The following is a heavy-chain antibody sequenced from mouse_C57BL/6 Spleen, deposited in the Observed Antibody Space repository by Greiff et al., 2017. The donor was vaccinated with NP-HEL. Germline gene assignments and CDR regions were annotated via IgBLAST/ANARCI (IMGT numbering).Heavy chain of an antibody. D-gene: IGHD1-1*01. CDR1: GYTFTSYW. V-gene: IGHV1-55*01. Sequence: QVQLQQPGAELVKPGASVKMSCKASGYTFTSYWITWVKQRPGQGLEWIGDIYPGSGSTNYNEKFKCKATLTVDTSSSTAYMQLSSLTAEDSAVYYCARDYDSSPYLDYWGKGTTLTVSS. CDR2: IYPGSGST. J-gene: IGHJ2*01. CDR3: ARDYDSSPYLDY.